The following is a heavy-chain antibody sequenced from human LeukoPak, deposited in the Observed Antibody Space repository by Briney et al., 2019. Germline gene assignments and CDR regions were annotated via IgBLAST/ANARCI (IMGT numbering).Heavy chain of an antibody. J-gene: IGHJ5*02. Sequence: SETLSLTCTVSGGSISSYYCSWIRQPAGKGLEWIGRIYTSGSTNYNPSLKSRVTMSVDTSKNQFSLKLSSVTAADTAVYYCAREGYDGMISGMATIPDGFDPWGQGTLVTVSS. CDR3: AREGYDGMISGMATIPDGFDP. V-gene: IGHV4-4*07. CDR1: GGSISSYY. CDR2: IYTSGST. D-gene: IGHD5-24*01.